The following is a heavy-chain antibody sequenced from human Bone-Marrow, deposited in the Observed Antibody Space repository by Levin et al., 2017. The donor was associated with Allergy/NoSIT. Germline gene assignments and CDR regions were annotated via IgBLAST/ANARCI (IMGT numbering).Heavy chain of an antibody. J-gene: IGHJ4*02. V-gene: IGHV3-74*01. Sequence: GESLKISCAASGFTFSDFWMHWVRQTPGKGLVWISRISSDGRTAYYADSVKGRFSISRDNAKKTLYLQVNSLRADDTALYYWGRGSCGSTSCYGEEIDHWSQGTLVTVSS. D-gene: IGHD2-2*01. CDR3: GRGSCGSTSCYGEEIDH. CDR2: ISSDGRTA. CDR1: GFTFSDFW.